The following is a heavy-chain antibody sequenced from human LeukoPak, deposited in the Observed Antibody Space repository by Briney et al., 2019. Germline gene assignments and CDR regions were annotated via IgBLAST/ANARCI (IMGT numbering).Heavy chain of an antibody. Sequence: PSETLSLTCAVSGCSISSGGYSWSWIRQPPGKGLEWIGYIYHSGSTYYNPSLKSRVTISVDRSKNQFSLKLSSVTAADTAVYYCARGRHYYGSGSYYADQIFDYWGQGTLVTVSS. J-gene: IGHJ4*02. CDR2: IYHSGST. D-gene: IGHD3-10*01. CDR3: ARGRHYYGSGSYYADQIFDY. V-gene: IGHV4-30-2*01. CDR1: GCSISSGGYS.